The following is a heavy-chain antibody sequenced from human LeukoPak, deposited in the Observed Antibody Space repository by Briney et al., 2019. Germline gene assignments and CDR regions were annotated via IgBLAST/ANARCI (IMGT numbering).Heavy chain of an antibody. D-gene: IGHD5-18*01. Sequence: SETLSLTCGVYGGSLSGFYWNWIRQPPGEGLEWIGSIYYSGTTYYNPSLKSRVTISVDTSKNQFSLKLSSVTAADTAVYYCARANGYSYGYFDYWGQGTLVTVSS. V-gene: IGHV4-34*01. J-gene: IGHJ4*02. CDR1: GGSLSGFY. CDR2: IYYSGTT. CDR3: ARANGYSYGYFDY.